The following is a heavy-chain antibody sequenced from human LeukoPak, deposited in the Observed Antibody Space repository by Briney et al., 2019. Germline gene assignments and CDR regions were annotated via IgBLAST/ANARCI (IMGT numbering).Heavy chain of an antibody. CDR2: IQFDGSDK. D-gene: IGHD2-21*01. J-gene: IGHJ4*02. Sequence: GGSLRLSCAASGFTFSNYGVHWVRQAPGKGLEWVAFIQFDGSDKYYADSVKGRFTISRDNSKSTLYLQMNSLRAEDTAVYYCADLRLRFDYWGQGTLVTVSS. CDR1: GFTFSNYG. V-gene: IGHV3-30*02. CDR3: ADLRLRFDY.